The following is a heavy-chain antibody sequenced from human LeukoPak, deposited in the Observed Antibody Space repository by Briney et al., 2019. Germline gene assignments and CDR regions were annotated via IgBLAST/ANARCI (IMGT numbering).Heavy chain of an antibody. V-gene: IGHV3-30*02. Sequence: GGSLRLSCAASGFTFSSYGMHWVRQAPGKGLEWVAFIRYDGSNKYYADSVKGRFTISRDNSKNTLYLQMNSLRAEDTAVYYCAKLAAAGKVYYYYYMDVWGKGTTVTVSS. J-gene: IGHJ6*03. CDR2: IRYDGSNK. CDR1: GFTFSSYG. CDR3: AKLAAAGKVYYYYYMDV. D-gene: IGHD6-13*01.